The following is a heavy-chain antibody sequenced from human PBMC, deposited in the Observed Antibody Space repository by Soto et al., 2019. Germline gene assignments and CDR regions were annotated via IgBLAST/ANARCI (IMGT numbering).Heavy chain of an antibody. J-gene: IGHJ4*02. CDR2: IKQDGREK. Sequence: GGSLRLSCAASGFTFSSYWMSWVRQAPGKGLEWVATIKQDGREKYYVESVKGRFTNSRDNAKNSLYLQMNSLRAEDTAVYYCASARGYSGYERGGYYFDYWGQGTLVTVSS. CDR3: ASARGYSGYERGGYYFDY. D-gene: IGHD5-12*01. V-gene: IGHV3-7*01. CDR1: GFTFSSYW.